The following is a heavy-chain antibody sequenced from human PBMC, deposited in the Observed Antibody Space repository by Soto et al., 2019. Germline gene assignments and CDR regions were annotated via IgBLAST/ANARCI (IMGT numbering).Heavy chain of an antibody. CDR3: ARERKGFGYIEY. J-gene: IGHJ4*02. CDR1: GSISGYY. V-gene: IGHV4-59*01. CDR2: MFHGGTT. Sequence: SETLSLTCTVSGSISGYYWSWVRQPPGKRLEWIGYMFHGGTTKYNPSLQSRVTLSLDTASNQFSLSLTSVTAADTALYYCARERKGFGYIEYWGRGALVTVSS. D-gene: IGHD2-15*01.